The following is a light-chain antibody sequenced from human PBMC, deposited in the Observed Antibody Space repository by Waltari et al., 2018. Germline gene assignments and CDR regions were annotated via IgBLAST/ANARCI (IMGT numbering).Light chain of an antibody. CDR1: GSNIRAGYD. CDR2: GST. CDR3: QSYDTSLRVV. Sequence: QSVLTQPPSVSGAPGQRVTISCTVRGSNIRAGYDVHWYQQLPRAAPKLLIYGSTSRPVGVPDRFFGSTSGTSASLAITGLQAEDEADYYCQSYDTSLRVVFGGGTKLTVL. J-gene: IGLJ3*02. V-gene: IGLV1-40*01.